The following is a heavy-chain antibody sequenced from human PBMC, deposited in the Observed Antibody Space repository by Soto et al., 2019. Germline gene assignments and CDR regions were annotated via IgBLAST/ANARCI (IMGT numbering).Heavy chain of an antibody. CDR1: GGTISSGGYS. J-gene: IGHJ4*02. CDR3: ARLQYNFDY. CDR2: IYHSGST. V-gene: IGHV4-30-2*01. D-gene: IGHD1-1*01. Sequence: SETLSLTCAVSGGTISSGGYSWSWIRQPPGKGLEWIGYIYHSGSTYYNPSLKSRVTISVDRSKNQFSLKLSSVTAADTAVYYCARLQYNFDYWGQGTLVTVSS.